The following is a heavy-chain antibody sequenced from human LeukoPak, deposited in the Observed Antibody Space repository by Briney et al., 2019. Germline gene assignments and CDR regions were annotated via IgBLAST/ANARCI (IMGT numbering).Heavy chain of an antibody. V-gene: IGHV1-3*01. D-gene: IGHD4-23*01. CDR3: ARGEETTVITPFIY. CDR2: ISARNGDT. CDR1: GYTFTSYA. J-gene: IGHJ4*02. Sequence: ASVKVSCKASGYTFTSYAMHWVRQAPGQRLEWMGWISARNGDTVYAQKFQGRLTLTTDTSTSTAYMELRSLSSDDTAIYYCARGEETTVITPFIYWGQGTLVTVSS.